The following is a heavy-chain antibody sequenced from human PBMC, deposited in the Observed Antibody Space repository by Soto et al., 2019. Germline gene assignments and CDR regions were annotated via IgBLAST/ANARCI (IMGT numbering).Heavy chain of an antibody. V-gene: IGHV3-48*02. CDR1: GFTFSSYG. CDR2: ISSSSTTI. J-gene: IGHJ4*02. Sequence: EVQLVESGGGLVQPGGSLRLSCAASGFTFSSYGMNWVRQAPGKGLEWVSYISSSSTTIYYADSVKGRFTIFRDNAKNSLYLQLNSLRDEDTAVYYCARSPYYYDSSNYYGYWGQGTLVTVCS. D-gene: IGHD3-22*01. CDR3: ARSPYYYDSSNYYGY.